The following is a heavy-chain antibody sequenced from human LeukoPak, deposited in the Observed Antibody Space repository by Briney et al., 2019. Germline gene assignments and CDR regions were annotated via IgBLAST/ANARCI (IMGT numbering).Heavy chain of an antibody. J-gene: IGHJ4*02. D-gene: IGHD6-19*01. CDR3: AKTYSSGWLGDYDY. CDR1: GFTFSNYG. V-gene: IGHV3-23*01. CDR2: ISSNDANT. Sequence: GGSLRLSCAASGFTFSNYGMNWVRQAPGKGLEWVAGISSNDANTYYADSVKGRFTISRDNSQNTIYLQMNSLRDEDTAVYYCAKTYSSGWLGDYDYWGQGALVTVSS.